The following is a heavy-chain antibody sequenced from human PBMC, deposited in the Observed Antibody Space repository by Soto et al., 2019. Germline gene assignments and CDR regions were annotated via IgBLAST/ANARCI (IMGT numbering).Heavy chain of an antibody. CDR3: ARLRGTVTFHYWYFDL. D-gene: IGHD4-17*01. CDR2: IYYSGST. Sequence: QVQLQESGPGLVKPSETLSLTCTVSGGSISSYYWSWIRQPPGKGLEWIGYIYYSGSTNYNPSLKSRVTISVDTSKNQFSLKLSSVTAADTAVYYCARLRGTVTFHYWYFDLWGRGTLVTVSS. V-gene: IGHV4-59*08. J-gene: IGHJ2*01. CDR1: GGSISSYY.